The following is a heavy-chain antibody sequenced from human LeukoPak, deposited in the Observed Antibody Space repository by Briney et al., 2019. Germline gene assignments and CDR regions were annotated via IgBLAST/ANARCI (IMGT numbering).Heavy chain of an antibody. D-gene: IGHD3-3*01. CDR3: ARDHTAPIWSGYLKDAFDI. J-gene: IGHJ3*02. V-gene: IGHV1-3*01. CDR1: GYTFTSYA. Sequence: ASVKVSCKASGYTFTSYAMHWVRQAPGQRLEWMGWINAGNGNTKYSQKFQGRVTITRDTSASTAYMELRSLRSDDTAVYYCARDHTAPIWSGYLKDAFDIWGQGTMVTVSS. CDR2: INAGNGNT.